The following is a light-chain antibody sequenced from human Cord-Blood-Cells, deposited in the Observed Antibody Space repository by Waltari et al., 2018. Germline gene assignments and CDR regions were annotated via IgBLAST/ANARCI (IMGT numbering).Light chain of an antibody. CDR2: AAS. J-gene: IGKJ1*01. Sequence: IQMTHSPSPLSASVGDRVPITCRASQSISSYLNWYQQKPGKAPKLLIYAASSLQSGVPSRFSGSGSGTDFTLTISSLQPEDFATYYCQQSYSTPRTFGQGTKVEIK. CDR3: QQSYSTPRT. V-gene: IGKV1-39*01. CDR1: QSISSY.